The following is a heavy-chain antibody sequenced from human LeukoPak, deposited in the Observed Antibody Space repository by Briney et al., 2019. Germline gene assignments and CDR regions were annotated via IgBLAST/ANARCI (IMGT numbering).Heavy chain of an antibody. D-gene: IGHD3-22*01. Sequence: ASVKVSCKASGGTFISYAISWVRQAPGQGLEWMGGIIPIFGTANYAQKFQGRVTMTRDMSTSIVYMELSSLRSEDTAVYYCARLDSSGYYYLGYFDYWGQGTLVTVSS. CDR1: GGTFISYA. CDR3: ARLDSSGYYYLGYFDY. J-gene: IGHJ4*02. CDR2: IIPIFGTA. V-gene: IGHV1-69*05.